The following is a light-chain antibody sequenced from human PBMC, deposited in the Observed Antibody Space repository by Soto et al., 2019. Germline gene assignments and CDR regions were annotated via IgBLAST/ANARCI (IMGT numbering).Light chain of an antibody. V-gene: IGLV1-51*01. CDR3: GTWDSSLTAVV. J-gene: IGLJ2*01. CDR2: DDY. CDR1: DSNIGNHY. Sequence: QSVLTQPPSVSAAPGQKVTISCSGSDSNIGNHYVSWYQQVPGTAPKLLIYDDYRQPSGIPGRFSGSKSGTSATLGITGLQTGDEANYYCGTWDSSLTAVVFGGGTKLTVL.